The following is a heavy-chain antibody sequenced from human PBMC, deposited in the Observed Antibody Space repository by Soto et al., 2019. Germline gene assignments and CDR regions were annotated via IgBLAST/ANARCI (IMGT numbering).Heavy chain of an antibody. V-gene: IGHV3-74*01. CDR1: GFTFSSYW. CDR2: TNTDGSSS. CDR3: ARDQTYRGNYFEY. D-gene: IGHD5-12*01. Sequence: EVQLVESGGGLVQPGGSLRLSCAAPGFTFSSYWMHWVRQAPGKGLVWVARTNTDGSSSSYADSVKGRFTISRDNAKNTLYLQMNSLRAEDTAVYYCARDQTYRGNYFEYWGQGTLVTVSS. J-gene: IGHJ4*02.